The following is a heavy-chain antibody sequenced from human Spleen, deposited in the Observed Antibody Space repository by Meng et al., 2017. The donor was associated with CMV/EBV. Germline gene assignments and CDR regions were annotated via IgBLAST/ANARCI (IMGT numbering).Heavy chain of an antibody. CDR3: ASFDGYNNFDY. Sequence: QVQLQQWGAGLLKPSATLSLTCAVYGGSFSGYYWSWIRQPPGKGLEWIGEINHSGSTNYNPSLKSRVTISVDTSKNQFSLKLSSVTAADTAVYYCASFDGYNNFDYWGQGTLVTVSS. CDR2: INHSGST. V-gene: IGHV4-34*01. D-gene: IGHD5-24*01. J-gene: IGHJ4*02. CDR1: GGSFSGYY.